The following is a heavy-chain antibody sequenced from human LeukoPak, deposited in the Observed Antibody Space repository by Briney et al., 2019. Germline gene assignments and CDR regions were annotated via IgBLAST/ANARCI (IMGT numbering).Heavy chain of an antibody. V-gene: IGHV3-21*01. J-gene: IGHJ5*02. CDR1: GFTFSSYS. CDR2: ISSSSSYI. CDR3: ARDSGYAFMVREKEPFDP. Sequence: PGGSLRLSCAASGFTFSSYSMNWVRQAPGKGLEWVSSISSSSSYIYYADSVKGRFTISRDNAKNSLYLQMNSLRAEDTAVYYCARDSGYAFMVREKEPFDPWGQGTLVTVSS. D-gene: IGHD3-10*01.